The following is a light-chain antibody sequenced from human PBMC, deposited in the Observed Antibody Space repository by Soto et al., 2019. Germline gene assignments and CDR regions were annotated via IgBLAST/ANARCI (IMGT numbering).Light chain of an antibody. CDR1: NMGRKR. CDR3: QVWDSSSDHYV. J-gene: IGLJ1*01. CDR2: DDS. V-gene: IGLV3-21*02. Sequence: SYELTQPPSVAVAPGQTARITCGGNNMGRKRVHGYQQKPGQAPVLVVYDDSDRPSGIPERFSGSNSGNTATLTISRVEAGAEADYYCQVWDSSSDHYVFGTGTKVTV.